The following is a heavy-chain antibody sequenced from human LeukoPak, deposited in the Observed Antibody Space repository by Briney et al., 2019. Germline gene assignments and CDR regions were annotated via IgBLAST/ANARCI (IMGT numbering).Heavy chain of an antibody. CDR3: AREPSTLIGYYYGMDV. D-gene: IGHD2-8*01. CDR2: ISSSSSYI. CDR1: GFTFSSYS. V-gene: IGHV3-21*01. J-gene: IGHJ6*02. Sequence: GGPLRLSCAASGFTFSSYSMNWVRQAPGKGLEWVSSISSSSSYIYYADSVKGRFTISRDNAKNSLYLQMNSLRAEDTAVYYCAREPSTLIGYYYGMDVWGQGTTVTVSS.